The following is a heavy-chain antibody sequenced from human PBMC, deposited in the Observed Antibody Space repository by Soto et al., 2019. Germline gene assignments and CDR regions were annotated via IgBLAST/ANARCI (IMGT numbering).Heavy chain of an antibody. J-gene: IGHJ4*02. V-gene: IGHV3-23*01. Sequence: EVQLLESGGGLVQPGGSLRLTCRASGFTYSLYDMNWVRQSPGKGPEWVSTFSGTDGGRGGDTYYADSVKGRFTISRDNSQNTLYLQMDSLRAEDTALYYCANSLWWPTLGFDSWGRGTQVIVSS. D-gene: IGHD5-12*01. CDR3: ANSLWWPTLGFDS. CDR2: FSGTDGGRGGDT. CDR1: GFTYSLYD.